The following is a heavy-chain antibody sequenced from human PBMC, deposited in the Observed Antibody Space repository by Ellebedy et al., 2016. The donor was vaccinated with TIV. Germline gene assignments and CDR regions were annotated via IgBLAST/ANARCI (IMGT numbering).Heavy chain of an antibody. CDR3: ARDRRGLGV. Sequence: PGGSLRLSCAASGFTFNIYRMHWVRHVPGKGLVWVSRMNSDGRSTSYADFVKGRFTISRDNSKNTLYLHMNDLRVEDTAVYYCARDRRGLGVWGQGTTVTVSS. CDR2: MNSDGRST. CDR1: GFTFNIYR. V-gene: IGHV3-74*01. J-gene: IGHJ6*02.